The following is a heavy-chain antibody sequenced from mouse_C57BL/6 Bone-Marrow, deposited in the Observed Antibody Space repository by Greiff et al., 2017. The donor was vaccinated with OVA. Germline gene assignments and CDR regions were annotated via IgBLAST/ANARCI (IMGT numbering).Heavy chain of an antibody. CDR1: GFTFGDFY. CDR3: ARLDALDY. J-gene: IGHJ4*01. Sequence: EVKLVESGGGLVQPGGSLKLSCAASGFTFGDFYMYWIRQTPEKRLEWVAYISNGGGSTYYPDTVKGRFTISRDNAKNTLYLQMSRLKSEDTAMYYCARLDALDYWGRGTAVTVSS. V-gene: IGHV5-12*01. CDR2: ISNGGGST.